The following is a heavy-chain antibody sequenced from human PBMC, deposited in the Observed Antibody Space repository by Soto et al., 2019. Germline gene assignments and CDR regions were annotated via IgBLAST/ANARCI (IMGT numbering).Heavy chain of an antibody. CDR1: GGSVSSRSYF. CDR3: ARQRVIPATPTNWFDP. Sequence: SETLSLTCTVSGGSVSSRSYFWGWIRQPPGEGLEWIGTIYYNGSTYYNPSLKSRVTLSVDTSKNQFSLKLTSVTASDTAVYYCARQRVIPATPTNWFDPWGQGTLVTVSS. CDR2: IYYNGST. D-gene: IGHD2-15*01. V-gene: IGHV4-39*01. J-gene: IGHJ5*02.